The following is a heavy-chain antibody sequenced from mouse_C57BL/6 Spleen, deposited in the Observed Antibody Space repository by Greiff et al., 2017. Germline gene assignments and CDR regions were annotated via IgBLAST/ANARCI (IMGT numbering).Heavy chain of an antibody. J-gene: IGHJ3*01. CDR1: GFTFNTYA. Sequence: EVKLQESGGGSVQPKGSLKLSCAASGFTFNTYAMHWVRQAPGKGLEWVARISSKSSNYATYYADSVKDRFTISRDDSQSMLYLQMNNLKTEDTAMYYCVRDLGYYYGSSFAYWGQGTLVSVSA. V-gene: IGHV10-3*01. CDR2: ISSKSSNYAT. D-gene: IGHD1-1*01. CDR3: VRDLGYYYGSSFAY.